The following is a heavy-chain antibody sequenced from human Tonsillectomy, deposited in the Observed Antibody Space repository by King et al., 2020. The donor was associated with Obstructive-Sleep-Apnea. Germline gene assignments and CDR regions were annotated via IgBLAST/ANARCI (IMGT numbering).Heavy chain of an antibody. CDR1: GFSLTNPRLG. D-gene: IGHD1-14*01. CDR2: IFSNDEK. V-gene: IGHV2-26*01. J-gene: IGHJ6*02. Sequence: TLQESGPVLVKPPETLTLTCTVSGFSLTNPRLGVRWIRQPPGKALEWLAHIFSNDEKSYSTSVKSRLTISKDTSKSQVVLTLTDVDPMDTGTYYCAREIVGNDKHYYGMDFWGQGTSVTVS. CDR3: AREIVGNDKHYYGMDF.